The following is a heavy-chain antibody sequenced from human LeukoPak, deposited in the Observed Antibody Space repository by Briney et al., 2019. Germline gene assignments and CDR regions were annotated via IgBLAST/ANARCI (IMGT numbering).Heavy chain of an antibody. Sequence: SETLSLTCAVYGGSFSGYYWSWIRQPPGKGLEWIGEINHSGSTNYNPSLKSRVTISVDTSKNQFSLKLSSVTAADTAVYYCASRGDGFYDFWSGYYIHSYYFDYWGQGTLVTVSS. V-gene: IGHV4-34*01. J-gene: IGHJ4*02. D-gene: IGHD3-3*01. CDR3: ASRGDGFYDFWSGYYIHSYYFDY. CDR2: INHSGST. CDR1: GGSFSGYY.